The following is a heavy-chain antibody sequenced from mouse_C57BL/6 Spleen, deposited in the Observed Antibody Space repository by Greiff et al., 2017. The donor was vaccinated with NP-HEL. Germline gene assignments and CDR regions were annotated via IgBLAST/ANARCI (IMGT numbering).Heavy chain of an antibody. D-gene: IGHD2-5*01. J-gene: IGHJ3*01. V-gene: IGHV1-64*01. CDR2: IHPNSGST. CDR3: ARGLGDYSNFWFAY. Sequence: VQLQQPGAELVKPGASVKLSCKASGYTFTSYWMHWVKQRPGQGLEWIGMIHPNSGSTNYNEKFKSKATLTVDKSSSTAYMQLSSLTSEDSAVYYCARGLGDYSNFWFAYWGQGTLVTVSA. CDR1: GYTFTSYW.